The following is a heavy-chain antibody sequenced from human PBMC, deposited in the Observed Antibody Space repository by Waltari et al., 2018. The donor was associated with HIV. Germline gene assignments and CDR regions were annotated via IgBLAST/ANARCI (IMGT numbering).Heavy chain of an antibody. J-gene: IGHJ4*02. D-gene: IGHD3-16*01. CDR2: IRNKANNYAT. V-gene: IGHV3-73*02. CDR1: GLTFSGSA. Sequence: EVQLVESGGGLVQPGGSLKLSCAASGLTFSGSAMHWVRQASGKGRGWVGHIRNKANNYATAYAASVKGRFTISRDDSKNTAYLQMNSLKIEDTAVYYCTRQGSDWGIDYWGQGTLVTVSS. CDR3: TRQGSDWGIDY.